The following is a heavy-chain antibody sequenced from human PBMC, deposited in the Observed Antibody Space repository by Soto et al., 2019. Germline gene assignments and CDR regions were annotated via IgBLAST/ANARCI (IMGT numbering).Heavy chain of an antibody. D-gene: IGHD3-10*01. CDR1: GFTFSSYA. Sequence: GGSLRLSCAASGFTFSSYAMHWVRQAPGKGLEWVAVISYDGSNKYYADSVKGRFTISRDNSKNTLYLQMNSLRAEDTAVYYCARDGGDYGSGSYYAFDIWGQGTMVTVS. CDR2: ISYDGSNK. CDR3: ARDGGDYGSGSYYAFDI. J-gene: IGHJ3*02. V-gene: IGHV3-30*04.